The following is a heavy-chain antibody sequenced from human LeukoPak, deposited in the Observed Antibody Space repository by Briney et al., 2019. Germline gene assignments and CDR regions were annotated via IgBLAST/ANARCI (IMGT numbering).Heavy chain of an antibody. CDR1: GFTFSSSA. D-gene: IGHD5-12*01. CDR2: VTHSGAIT. V-gene: IGHV3-23*01. J-gene: IGHJ4*02. CDR3: AKEYLRGDNFFDS. Sequence: PGGSLRLSCAASGFTFSSSAMSWVRQAPGKGLEWVAGVTHSGAITEYADSVKGRFTISRDNSKNTVYLHMNSLRAEDTAVCYCAKEYLRGDNFFDSWGQGTLVTVSS.